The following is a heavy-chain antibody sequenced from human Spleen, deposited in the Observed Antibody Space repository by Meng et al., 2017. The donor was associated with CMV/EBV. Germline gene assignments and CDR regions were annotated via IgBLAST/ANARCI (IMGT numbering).Heavy chain of an antibody. Sequence: FTFSGSSLLTRGLGVGWICQPPGKALEWLALIYWNDDKRYSPSLKSRLTITKDTSKNQVVLTMTNMDPVDTATYYCAHRRDLYYFDYWGQGTLVTVSS. V-gene: IGHV2-5*01. J-gene: IGHJ4*02. CDR1: GSSLLTRGLG. CDR2: IYWNDDK. CDR3: AHRRDLYYFDY.